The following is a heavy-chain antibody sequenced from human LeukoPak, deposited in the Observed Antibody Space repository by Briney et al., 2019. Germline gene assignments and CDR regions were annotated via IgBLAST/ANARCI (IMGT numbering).Heavy chain of an antibody. CDR1: GYTFTSYY. D-gene: IGHD3-22*01. CDR2: IIPIFGTA. V-gene: IGHV1-69*13. Sequence: SATVSCKASGYTFTSYYMHWVRQAPGQGLEWMGGIIPIFGTANYAQKFQGRVTITADESTSTAYMELSSLRSEDTAVYYCARDGRDSSGYYGWFDPWGQGTLVTVSS. J-gene: IGHJ5*02. CDR3: ARDGRDSSGYYGWFDP.